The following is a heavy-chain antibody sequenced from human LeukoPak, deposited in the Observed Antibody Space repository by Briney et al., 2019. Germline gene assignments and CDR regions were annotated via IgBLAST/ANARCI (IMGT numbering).Heavy chain of an antibody. CDR2: IYYSGST. CDR3: ARGIPDIVVVVADWFDP. D-gene: IGHD2-15*01. CDR1: GGSISSGDYY. V-gene: IGHV4-30-4*01. J-gene: IGHJ5*02. Sequence: SQTLSLTCTVSGGSISSGDYYWSWIRQPPGKGLEWIGYIYYSGSTNYNPSLKSRVTISVDTSKNQFSLKLSSVTAADTAVYYCARGIPDIVVVVADWFDPWGQGTLVTVSS.